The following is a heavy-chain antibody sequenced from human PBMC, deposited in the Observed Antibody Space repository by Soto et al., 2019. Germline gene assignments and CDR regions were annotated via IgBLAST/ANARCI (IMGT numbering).Heavy chain of an antibody. D-gene: IGHD4-17*01. Sequence: GGSLRLSCAASGFTFSSYSMNWVRQAPGKGLEWVSSISSSSSYIYYADSVKGRFTISRDNAKNSLYLQMNSLRAEDTAVYYCARIRYGDYSTVDYWGQGTLVTVSS. CDR2: ISSSSSYI. CDR3: ARIRYGDYSTVDY. CDR1: GFTFSSYS. V-gene: IGHV3-21*01. J-gene: IGHJ4*02.